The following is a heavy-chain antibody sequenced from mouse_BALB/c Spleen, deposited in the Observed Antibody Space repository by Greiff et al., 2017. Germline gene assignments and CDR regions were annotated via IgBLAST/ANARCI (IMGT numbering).Heavy chain of an antibody. D-gene: IGHD2-4*01. Sequence: DVKLVESGGGLVKPGGSLKLSCAASGFTFSDYYMYWVRQTPEKRLEWVATISDGGSYTYYPDSVKGRFTISRDNAKNNLYLQMSSLKSEDTAMYYCARSYYDYDIWFAYWGQGTLVTVSA. CDR2: ISDGGSYT. J-gene: IGHJ3*01. V-gene: IGHV5-4*02. CDR3: ARSYYDYDIWFAY. CDR1: GFTFSDYY.